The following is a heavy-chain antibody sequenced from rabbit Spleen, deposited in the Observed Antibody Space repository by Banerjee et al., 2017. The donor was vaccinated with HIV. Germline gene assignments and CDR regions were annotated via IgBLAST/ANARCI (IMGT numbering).Heavy chain of an antibody. V-gene: IGHV1S45*01. CDR3: AMDLVGVIGWNFYL. D-gene: IGHD1-1*01. CDR1: GFSFGDRDV. J-gene: IGHJ4*01. Sequence: QEQLVESGGGLVRPEGSLKLSCKASGFSFGDRDVMCWVRQAPGKGLVGIACINTATGKAVYATWAKGRFTISRTSSTTVTLRMTSLTAADRAAYFCAMDLVGVIGWNFYLWGPGALLT. CDR2: INTATGKA.